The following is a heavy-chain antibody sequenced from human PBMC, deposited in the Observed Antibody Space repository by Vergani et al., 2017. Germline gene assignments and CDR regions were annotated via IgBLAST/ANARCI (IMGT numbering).Heavy chain of an antibody. D-gene: IGHD4-11*01. Sequence: QLQLQESGPGLVKPSETLSLTCTVSGGSISSSSYYWGWIRQPPGKGLEWIGSIYYSGSTYYKPSLKSRVTISVDTSKNQFSLKLSSVTAANTAVYYCAREKGTTNGFDPWGQGTLVTVSS. CDR2: IYYSGST. CDR3: AREKGTTNGFDP. CDR1: GGSISSSSYY. J-gene: IGHJ5*02. V-gene: IGHV4-39*01.